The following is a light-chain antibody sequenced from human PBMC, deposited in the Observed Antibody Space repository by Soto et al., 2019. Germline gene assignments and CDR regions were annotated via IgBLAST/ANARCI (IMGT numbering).Light chain of an antibody. CDR1: QSVSSSY. J-gene: IGKJ1*01. V-gene: IGKV3-20*01. CDR2: GAS. CDR3: QQYGSSPT. Sequence: EIVLTQSPGTLSLSPGERATLSCRASQSVSSSYLAWYQQKPGQAPGLLIYGASSRATGTPDRFSGSGSGTDFTLTISRLEPEDFAVYYCQQYGSSPTFGQGTKVEIK.